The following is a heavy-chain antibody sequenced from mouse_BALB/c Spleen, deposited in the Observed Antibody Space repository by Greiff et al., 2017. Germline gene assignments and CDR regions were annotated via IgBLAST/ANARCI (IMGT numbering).Heavy chain of an antibody. CDR1: GFNIKDTY. V-gene: IGHV14-3*02. J-gene: IGHJ3*01. CDR2: IDPANGNT. Sequence: VHVKQSGAELVKPGASVKLSCTASGFNIKDTYMHWVKQRPEQGLEWIGRIDPANGNTKYDPKFQGKATITADTSSNTAYLQLSSLTSEDTAVYYCARGVTYWGQGTLVTVSA. CDR3: ARGVTY.